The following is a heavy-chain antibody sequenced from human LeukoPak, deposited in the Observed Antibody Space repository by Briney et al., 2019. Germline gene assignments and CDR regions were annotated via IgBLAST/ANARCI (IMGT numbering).Heavy chain of an antibody. Sequence: ASVKVSCKASGGTFSSYTITWVRQAPGQGLEWMGWINPNRGDTNYAQKFEGRVTMTRDTSINTAYMELSSLRSDETAIYYCARDLYSSTCMDFWGQGTLVTVSS. V-gene: IGHV1-2*02. D-gene: IGHD6-13*01. J-gene: IGHJ4*02. CDR3: ARDLYSSTCMDF. CDR2: INPNRGDT. CDR1: GGTFSSYT.